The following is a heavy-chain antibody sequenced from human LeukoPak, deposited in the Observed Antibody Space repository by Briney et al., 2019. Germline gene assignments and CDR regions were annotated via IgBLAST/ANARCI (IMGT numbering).Heavy chain of an antibody. Sequence: GGSLKLSCAASGFIFIDSAMHWVRQASGKGLEWVGHVRSKPNNYATAYAASVKGTFTISRDDSKNTAYLQMNSLKTEDTAVYYCSSPAHDFDFWSGYYSFWGPGILVTVSS. D-gene: IGHD3-3*01. CDR3: SSPAHDFDFWSGYYSF. J-gene: IGHJ4*02. CDR2: VRSKPNNYAT. V-gene: IGHV3-73*01. CDR1: GFIFIDSA.